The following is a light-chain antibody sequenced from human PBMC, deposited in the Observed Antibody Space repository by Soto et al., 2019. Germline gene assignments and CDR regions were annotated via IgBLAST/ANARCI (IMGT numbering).Light chain of an antibody. CDR1: QSVSSSY. J-gene: IGKJ1*01. CDR2: GAS. Sequence: EIVLTQSPGTLSLSPGERATLSCRASQSVSSSYLAWYQQKPGQAPRLLIYGASSRATGIPDRFSGSVSGTGFTLTISRLVPEDFAVYYCQQYGSSPETFGQGTKVEIK. V-gene: IGKV3-20*01. CDR3: QQYGSSPET.